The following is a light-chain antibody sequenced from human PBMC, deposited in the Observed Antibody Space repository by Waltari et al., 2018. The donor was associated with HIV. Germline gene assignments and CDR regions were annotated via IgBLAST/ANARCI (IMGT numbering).Light chain of an antibody. CDR3: AAWDDTLNGWV. J-gene: IGLJ3*02. CDR1: TSNIGKHA. CDR2: YDD. V-gene: IGLV1-36*01. Sequence: QSVLTQPPSVSAAPRQRCSISCSGSTSNIGKHAVNWYQQIPGTAPRLLIYYDDLVPSGVSDRFSGSKSGTSASLAISGLQSEDEADYYCAAWDDTLNGWVFGGGTKLTVL.